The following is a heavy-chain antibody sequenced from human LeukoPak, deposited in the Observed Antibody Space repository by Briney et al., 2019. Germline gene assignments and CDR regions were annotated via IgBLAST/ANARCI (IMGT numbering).Heavy chain of an antibody. CDR3: ARSPGGEDFDY. CDR2: IYHSGST. CDR1: GGSISSYY. V-gene: IGHV4-4*09. D-gene: IGHD3-10*01. Sequence: TPSETLSLTCTVSGGSISSYYWSWIRQPPGKGLEWIGYIYHSGSTYYNPSLKSRVTISVDTSKNNFSLKLSSVTAADTAVYYCARSPGGEDFDYWGQGTLVTVSS. J-gene: IGHJ4*02.